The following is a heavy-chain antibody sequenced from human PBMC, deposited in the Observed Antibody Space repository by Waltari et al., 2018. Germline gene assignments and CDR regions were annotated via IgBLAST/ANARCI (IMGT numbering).Heavy chain of an antibody. J-gene: IGHJ3*02. Sequence: QVQLQESGPGLVKPSETLSLTCTVPGGSISSYYWIWLRPPAGKGLEWIGRIYTSVSTNYNPSLKSRVTMSVDTSKNQFSLKLSSVTAADTAVYYCARRAVYGSGSYYNVGWAFDIWGQGTMVTVSS. CDR3: ARRAVYGSGSYYNVGWAFDI. V-gene: IGHV4-4*07. CDR1: GGSISSYY. CDR2: IYTSVST. D-gene: IGHD3-10*01.